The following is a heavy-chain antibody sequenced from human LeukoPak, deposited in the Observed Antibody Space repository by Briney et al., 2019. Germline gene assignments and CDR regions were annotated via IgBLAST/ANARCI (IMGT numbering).Heavy chain of an antibody. CDR1: GFTFSSYG. CDR3: AREALGLLDAFDS. D-gene: IGHD1-7*01. V-gene: IGHV3-33*01. J-gene: IGHJ3*02. Sequence: GGSLRLSCAASGFTFSSYGMHWVRQAPGKGLEWVAVIWYDGSNKYYADSVKGRFTISRDNSKNTLYLQMNSLRAEDTAVYYCAREALGLLDAFDSWGQGTMVTVYS. CDR2: IWYDGSNK.